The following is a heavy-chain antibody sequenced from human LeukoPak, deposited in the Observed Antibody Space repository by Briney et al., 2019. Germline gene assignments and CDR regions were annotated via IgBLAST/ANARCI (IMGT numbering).Heavy chain of an antibody. CDR2: ISAYNGNT. D-gene: IGHD3-22*01. CDR3: ARGGHYYYDSSGYYY. J-gene: IGHJ4*02. V-gene: IGHV1-18*01. CDR1: GYTFASYG. Sequence: ASVKVSCKASGYTFASYGISWVRQAPGQGLEWMGWISAYNGNTNYAQKLQGRVTMTTDTSTSTAYMELRSLRSDDTAVYYCARGGHYYYDSSGYYYWGQGTLVTVSS.